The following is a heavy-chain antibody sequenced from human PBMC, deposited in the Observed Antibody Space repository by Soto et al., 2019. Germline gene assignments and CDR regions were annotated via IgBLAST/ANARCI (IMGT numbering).Heavy chain of an antibody. Sequence: GASVQVSCKASGGTFSSYATSWVRQAPGQGLELMGGIIPIFGTANYAQKFQGRVTITADESTSTAYMELSSLRSEDTAVYYCASSRRDSSSWYFRYWFDPWGQGTLVTVSS. J-gene: IGHJ5*02. CDR2: IIPIFGTA. V-gene: IGHV1-69*13. D-gene: IGHD6-13*01. CDR3: ASSRRDSSSWYFRYWFDP. CDR1: GGTFSSYA.